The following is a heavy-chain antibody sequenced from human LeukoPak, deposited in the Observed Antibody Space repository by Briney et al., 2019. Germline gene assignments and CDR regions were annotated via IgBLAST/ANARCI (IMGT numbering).Heavy chain of an antibody. CDR1: GGSISSGGYS. CDR3: AIESGYGVDYFDY. CDR2: IYHSGST. J-gene: IGHJ4*02. D-gene: IGHD5-18*01. V-gene: IGHV4-30-2*01. Sequence: SETLSLTCAVSGGSISSGGYSWSWIRQPPEKGLEWIGYIYHSGSTYYNPSLKSRVTISVDRSKNQFSLKLSSVTAADTAVYYCAIESGYGVDYFDYWGQGTLVTVSS.